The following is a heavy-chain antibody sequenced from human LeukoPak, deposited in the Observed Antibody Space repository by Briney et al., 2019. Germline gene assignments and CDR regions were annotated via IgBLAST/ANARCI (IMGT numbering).Heavy chain of an antibody. CDR3: ARVKVRRGFGELLELRQHFDY. J-gene: IGHJ4*02. CDR2: IYYSGST. CDR1: GCSISSYY. Sequence: SETPSLTCTVSGCSISSYYWSWIRQPPGKGLEWIGYIYYSGSTNYNPSLKSRVTISVDTSKNQFSLKLSSVTAADTAVYYCARVKVRRGFGELLELRQHFDYWGQGTLVTVSS. V-gene: IGHV4-59*01. D-gene: IGHD3-10*01.